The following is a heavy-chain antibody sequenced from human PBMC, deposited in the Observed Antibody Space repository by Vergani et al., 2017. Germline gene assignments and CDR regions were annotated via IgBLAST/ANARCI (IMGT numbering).Heavy chain of an antibody. CDR2: LRYDGSNE. Sequence: QVQLGESGGGVVQPGGSLRLSCAASGFSFSTYGMHWVRQAPGRGLEWVAFLRYDGSNEYYGDAVKGRFIISRDNSKNMLSLEMHSLRPEDTAVYYCANSYCSSLSCYAFYGMEVWGQGTTVTVSS. CDR3: ANSYCSSLSCYAFYGMEV. J-gene: IGHJ6*02. V-gene: IGHV3-30*02. D-gene: IGHD2-2*01. CDR1: GFSFSTYG.